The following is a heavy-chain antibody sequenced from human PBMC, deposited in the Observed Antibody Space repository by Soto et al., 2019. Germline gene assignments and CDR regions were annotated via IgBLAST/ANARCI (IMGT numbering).Heavy chain of an antibody. D-gene: IGHD2-15*01. CDR1: GGSISSYY. CDR3: ARHTLAARLGYCCYYMDV. J-gene: IGHJ6*03. Sequence: QVQLQESGPGLVKPSETLSLTCTVSGGSISSYYWSWIRQPPGKGLEWIGYIYYSGSTNYNPSLRSRVTISVDTSTIQFSMKLSSVNAADTVVYYCARHTLAARLGYCCYYMDVWGKGTTVTVSS. V-gene: IGHV4-59*08. CDR2: IYYSGST.